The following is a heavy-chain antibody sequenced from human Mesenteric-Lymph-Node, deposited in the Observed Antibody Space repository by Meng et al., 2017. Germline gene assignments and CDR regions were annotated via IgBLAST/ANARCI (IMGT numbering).Heavy chain of an antibody. Sequence: QAWGPGMVNPTATLSLICTFSGGSLDNSDYFWDWIRQPPGKGLEWIGSVRYSGTAYYNPSLTSRVTISVDTSKNQFSLNLSSLTAADTAVYYCARHVYGDSYGFWGQGTLVTVSS. CDR2: VRYSGTA. V-gene: IGHV4-39*01. CDR3: ARHVYGDSYGF. D-gene: IGHD4-17*01. CDR1: GGSLDNSDYF. J-gene: IGHJ4*02.